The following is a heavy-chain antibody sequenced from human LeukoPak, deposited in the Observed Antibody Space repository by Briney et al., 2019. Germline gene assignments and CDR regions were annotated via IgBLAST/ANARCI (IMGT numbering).Heavy chain of an antibody. CDR1: GFTVSDSY. CDR3: ARDSGEDAFDI. J-gene: IGHJ3*02. V-gene: IGHV3-66*01. D-gene: IGHD3-10*01. Sequence: GGSLRLSCAASGFTVSDSYMSWVRQAPGKGLEWVSLLYSGGSTYYADSVKGRFTISRDNSKNTLYLRMNSLRAEDTAVYYCARDSGEDAFDIWGQGTMVTVST. CDR2: LYSGGST.